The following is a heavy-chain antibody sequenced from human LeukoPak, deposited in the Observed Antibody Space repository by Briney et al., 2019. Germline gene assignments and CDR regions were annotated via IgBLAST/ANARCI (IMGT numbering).Heavy chain of an antibody. CDR2: INRDGTIT. V-gene: IGHV3-74*01. CDR1: GFTFSNYW. CDR3: VRDKKSGESSEIDY. D-gene: IGHD3-10*01. J-gene: IGHJ4*02. Sequence: AGGSLRLSCAASGFTFSNYWMHWVRQAPGKGLVWVARINRDGTITKYADFVKGRFTVSRDNARNTLYLQISSLRADDTAVYFWVRDKKSGESSEIDYWGQGTLVTVSS.